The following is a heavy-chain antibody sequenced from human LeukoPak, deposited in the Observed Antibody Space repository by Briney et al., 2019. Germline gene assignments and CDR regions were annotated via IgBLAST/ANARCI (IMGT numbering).Heavy chain of an antibody. V-gene: IGHV1-18*01. CDR1: GYTFTSYG. CDR2: ISAYNGNT. D-gene: IGHD4-17*01. J-gene: IGHJ6*04. CDR3: ATVTTGILVDV. Sequence: ASVKVSCKASGYTFTSYGISWVRQAPGQGPEWMGWISAYNGNTNYAQKLQGRVTMTTDTSTSTAYMELRSPRSDDTAVYYCATVTTGILVDVWGKGTTVTVSS.